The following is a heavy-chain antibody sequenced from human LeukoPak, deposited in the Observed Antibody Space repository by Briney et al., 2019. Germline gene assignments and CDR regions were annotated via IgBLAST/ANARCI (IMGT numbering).Heavy chain of an antibody. CDR3: ARPYCGGDCNFDY. CDR2: INPNSGGT. J-gene: IGHJ4*02. V-gene: IGHV1-2*06. CDR1: GYTFTGYY. Sequence: ASVKVSCKASGYTFTGYYMHWVRQAPGQGLEWMGRINPNSGGTNYEQKFQGRVTMTRDTSSSTAYMELSRLRSDDTAVYYCARPYCGGDCNFDYWGQGTLVTVSS. D-gene: IGHD2-21*02.